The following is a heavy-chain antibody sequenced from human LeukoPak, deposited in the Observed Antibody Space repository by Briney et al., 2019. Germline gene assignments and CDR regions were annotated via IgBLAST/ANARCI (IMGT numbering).Heavy chain of an antibody. CDR1: GXTFSRYG. CDR3: VRNTVTDDGFDI. CDR2: IWYDGSNE. V-gene: IGHV3-33*01. J-gene: IGHJ3*02. D-gene: IGHD4-17*01. Sequence: GRSLRLSCAASGXTFSRYGMHWVRQAPGKGLEWVTVIWYDGSNENYADFVKGRFTISRDNSKNTLYLQMNSLRAEDTAVYYCVRNTVTDDGFDIWGQGTMVTVSP.